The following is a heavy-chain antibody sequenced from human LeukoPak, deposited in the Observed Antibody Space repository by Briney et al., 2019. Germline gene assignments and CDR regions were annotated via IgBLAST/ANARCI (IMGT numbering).Heavy chain of an antibody. CDR1: GGSISSSSSY. V-gene: IGHV4-39*02. J-gene: IGHJ5*02. CDR2: MYYSGST. CDR3: ATYHQRFDP. Sequence: SETLSLTCTVSGGSISSSSSYWGWIRQSPGKGLEWIGDMYYSGSTYYNPSLKSRVTISVDASRNLFSLKLSSVTAPDTAVYYCATYHQRFDPWGQGTLVTVSS. D-gene: IGHD2-2*01.